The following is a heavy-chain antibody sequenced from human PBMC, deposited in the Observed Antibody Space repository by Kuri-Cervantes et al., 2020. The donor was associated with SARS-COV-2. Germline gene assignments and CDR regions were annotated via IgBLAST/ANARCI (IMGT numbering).Heavy chain of an antibody. CDR3: ARDLLVAQLELRHGDYYMDV. Sequence: GGSLRLSCAASGSTFSSYAMHWVRQAPGKGLEWVAVISYDGSNKYYADSVKGRFTISRDNSKNTLYLQMNSLRAEDTAVYYCARDLLVAQLELRHGDYYMDVWGKGTTVTVSS. J-gene: IGHJ6*03. CDR2: ISYDGSNK. CDR1: GSTFSSYA. V-gene: IGHV3-30*04. D-gene: IGHD1-7*01.